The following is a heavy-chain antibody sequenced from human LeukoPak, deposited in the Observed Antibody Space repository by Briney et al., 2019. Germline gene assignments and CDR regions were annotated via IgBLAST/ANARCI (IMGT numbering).Heavy chain of an antibody. V-gene: IGHV3-21*01. CDR3: ARDNAAAEAFAYYYMDV. D-gene: IGHD2-2*01. Sequence: GGSLRLSCAASGFTFSSYSMNWVRQAPGKGLEWVSSISSSSSYIYYADSVKGRFTISRDNAKNSLYLQMNSLRAEDTAVYYCARDNAAAEAFAYYYMDVWGKGTTVTVSS. CDR2: ISSSSSYI. J-gene: IGHJ6*03. CDR1: GFTFSSYS.